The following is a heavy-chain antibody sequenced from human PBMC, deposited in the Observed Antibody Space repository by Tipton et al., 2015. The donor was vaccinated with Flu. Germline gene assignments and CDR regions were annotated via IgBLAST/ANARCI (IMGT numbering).Heavy chain of an antibody. CDR3: ARDGQLGYDSSGYYYPSRGMDV. J-gene: IGHJ6*02. D-gene: IGHD3-22*01. Sequence: TLSLTCTVSGGSISSGGYYWSWIRQHPGKGLEWIGYIYYSGCTYYNPSLKSRVTISVDTSKNQFSLKLSSVTAADTAVYYCARDGQLGYDSSGYYYPSRGMDVWGQGTTVTVSS. V-gene: IGHV4-31*03. CDR2: IYYSGCT. CDR1: GGSISSGGYY.